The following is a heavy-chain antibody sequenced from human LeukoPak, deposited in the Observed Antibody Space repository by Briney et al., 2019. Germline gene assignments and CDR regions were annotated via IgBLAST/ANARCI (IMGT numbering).Heavy chain of an antibody. CDR2: IYPRGST. Sequence: SETLSLTFTVPGGSISSYYWSWIRQPPGKGLEWIGYIYPRGSTNYNPPLKSRVTISAETSKTQFSLKLSSVPAADTAVYYCARHLVGWFDPWGQGTLVTVSS. J-gene: IGHJ5*02. CDR3: ARHLVGWFDP. CDR1: GGSISSYY. D-gene: IGHD6-6*01. V-gene: IGHV4-4*09.